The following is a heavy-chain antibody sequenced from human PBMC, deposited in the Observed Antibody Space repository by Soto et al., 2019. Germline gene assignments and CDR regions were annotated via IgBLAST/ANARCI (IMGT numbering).Heavy chain of an antibody. CDR1: GFTFSSYG. V-gene: IGHV3-30*03. Sequence: GGSLRLSCAASGFTFSSYGMHWVRQAPGKGLGWVAVISYDGSNKYYAQKLQGRVTMTTDTSTRTAYMELRSLRSDDTAVYYCAREDSNWFDPWGQGTLVTVSS. CDR3: AREDSNWFDP. J-gene: IGHJ5*02. CDR2: ISYDGSNK.